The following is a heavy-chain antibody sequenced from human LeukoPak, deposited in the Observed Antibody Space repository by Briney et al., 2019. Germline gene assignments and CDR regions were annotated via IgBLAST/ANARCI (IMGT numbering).Heavy chain of an antibody. J-gene: IGHJ5*02. D-gene: IGHD5-24*01. CDR3: ARDQLDWFDP. CDR2: IYYSGST. V-gene: IGHV4-59*01. Sequence: SETLSLTCTVSGGSISSYYWSWIRQPPGQGLEWIGYIYYSGSTNYNPSLKSRVTISVNTSKNQFSLKLSSVTAADTAVYYCARDQLDWFDPWGQGTLVTVSS. CDR1: GGSISSYY.